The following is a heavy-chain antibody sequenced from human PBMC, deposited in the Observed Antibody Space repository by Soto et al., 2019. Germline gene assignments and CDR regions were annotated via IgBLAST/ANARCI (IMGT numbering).Heavy chain of an antibody. CDR1: GYPFSNYH. J-gene: IGHJ4*02. V-gene: IGHV1-46*03. Sequence: QVLLEQSGAEVRRPGASVKISCQASGYPFSNYHMHWVRQAPGQGLEWMGMIDPDNGRTKFAQSLQGRVTMTRDTSTNSVYMELRALKSEDTAIYFSTRMSRFFDYWGQGSLVTVSS. CDR2: IDPDNGRT. CDR3: TRMSRFFDY.